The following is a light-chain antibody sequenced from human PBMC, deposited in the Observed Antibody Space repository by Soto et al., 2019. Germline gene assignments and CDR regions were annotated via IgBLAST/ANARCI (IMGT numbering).Light chain of an antibody. Sequence: EIVLTQSPGTLSLSPGERATLSCWASQSITSNYLAWYQHKPGQAPRLLIYGASIRATGIPDRFSGSGSGTDFTLTISRLEPEDIAVYYCQQYGISTGTFGQGTKVEIK. J-gene: IGKJ1*01. CDR2: GAS. CDR3: QQYGISTGT. CDR1: QSITSNY. V-gene: IGKV3-20*01.